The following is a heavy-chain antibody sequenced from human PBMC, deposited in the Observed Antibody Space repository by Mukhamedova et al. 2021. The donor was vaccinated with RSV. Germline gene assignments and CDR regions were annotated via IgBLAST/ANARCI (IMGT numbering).Heavy chain of an antibody. CDR3: ANSLSDYYYDSSGYYSYFDY. CDR2: ISGSGGST. V-gene: IGHV3-23*01. D-gene: IGHD3-22*01. Sequence: GKGLEWVSAISGSGGSTYYADSVKGRFTISRDNSKNTLYLQMNSLRAEDTAVYYCANSLSDYYYDSSGYYSYFDYWGKGNLVPVS. J-gene: IGHJ4*02.